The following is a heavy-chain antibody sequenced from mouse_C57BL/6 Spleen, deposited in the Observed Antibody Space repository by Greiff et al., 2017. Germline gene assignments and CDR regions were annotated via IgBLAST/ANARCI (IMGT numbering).Heavy chain of an antibody. CDR3: ARHEGGYFDV. V-gene: IGHV5-12*01. Sequence: EVKLVESGGGLVQPGGSLKLSCAASGFTFSDYYMYWVRQTPEKRLEWVAYISNGGGSTYYPDTVKGRFTISRDNAKNTLYLQMSRLKSEDTAMYYCARHEGGYFDVWGTGTTVTVSS. J-gene: IGHJ1*03. CDR1: GFTFSDYY. CDR2: ISNGGGST.